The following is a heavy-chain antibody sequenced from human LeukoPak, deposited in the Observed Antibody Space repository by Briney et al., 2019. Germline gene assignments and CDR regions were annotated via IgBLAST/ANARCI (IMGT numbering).Heavy chain of an antibody. V-gene: IGHV1-3*01. CDR3: ARGGREFDILTGYYTPAEYFQQ. Sequence: ASVKVSCKASGYTFINYAIHWVRQAPGQRLEWMGWINAGNGNTKYSQKFQGRVTIIRDISASTAYMELSSLSSEDTAVYYCARGGREFDILTGYYTPAEYFQQWGQGTLVTVSS. D-gene: IGHD3-9*01. J-gene: IGHJ1*01. CDR1: GYTFINYA. CDR2: INAGNGNT.